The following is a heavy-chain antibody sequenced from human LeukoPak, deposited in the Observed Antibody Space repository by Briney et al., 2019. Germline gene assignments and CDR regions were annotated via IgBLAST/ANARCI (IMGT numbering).Heavy chain of an antibody. J-gene: IGHJ4*02. CDR2: IYHSGST. CDR1: GGSISSGGYS. CDR3: ARDGTTVGGFDY. D-gene: IGHD4-23*01. Sequence: PSETLSLTCAVSGGSISSGGYSWSWIRQPPGKGLEWIGYIYHSGSTYYNPSLKSRVTISVDRSKNQFSLKLSSVTAADTAVYYCARDGTTVGGFDYWGQGTLVTVSS. V-gene: IGHV4-30-2*01.